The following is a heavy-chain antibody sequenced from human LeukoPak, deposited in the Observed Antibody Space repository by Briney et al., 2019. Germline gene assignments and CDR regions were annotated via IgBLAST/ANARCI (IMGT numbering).Heavy chain of an antibody. J-gene: IGHJ4*02. CDR2: IYPGDSDT. V-gene: IGHV5-51*01. CDR1: GYSFTSYW. CDR3: ARLGHYYDSSGYLPYNY. Sequence: GESLKISCKGSGYSFTSYWIGWVRQMPGKGLEWMGIIYPGDSDTRYSPSFQGQVTISADKSISTAYLQWGSLKASDTAIYYCARLGHYYDSSGYLPYNYWGQGTLVTVSS. D-gene: IGHD3-22*01.